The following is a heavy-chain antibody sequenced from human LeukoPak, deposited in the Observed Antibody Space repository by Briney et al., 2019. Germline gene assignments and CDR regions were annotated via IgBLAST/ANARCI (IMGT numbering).Heavy chain of an antibody. Sequence: ASVKVSCKASGYTFTSYYMHWVRQAPGQGLEWMGTINPSGGSTTYAQKFQGRVTMTRDTSTSTVYMELSSLRSEDTAVYYCARGITMIRGVISVGAGIGGQPKRYYYYYYMDVWGKGTTVTISS. D-gene: IGHD3-10*01. V-gene: IGHV1-46*01. J-gene: IGHJ6*03. CDR1: GYTFTSYY. CDR2: INPSGGST. CDR3: ARGITMIRGVISVGAGIGGQPKRYYYYYYMDV.